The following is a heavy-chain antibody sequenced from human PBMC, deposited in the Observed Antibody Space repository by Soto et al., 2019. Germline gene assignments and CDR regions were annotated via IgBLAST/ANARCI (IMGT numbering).Heavy chain of an antibody. Sequence: SETLSLTCTVSGGSISSYYWSWIRQPPWKGLEWIGYIYYSGSTNYNPSLKSRVTISVDTSKNQFSLKLSSVTAADTAVYYCAREVYYDILTGPLGWFDPWGQGTLVTVSS. CDR3: AREVYYDILTGPLGWFDP. V-gene: IGHV4-59*01. CDR2: IYYSGST. J-gene: IGHJ5*02. CDR1: GGSISSYY. D-gene: IGHD3-9*01.